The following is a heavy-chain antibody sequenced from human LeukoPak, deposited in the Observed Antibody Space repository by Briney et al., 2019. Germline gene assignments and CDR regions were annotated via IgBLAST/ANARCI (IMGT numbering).Heavy chain of an antibody. D-gene: IGHD4-17*01. CDR3: ASPSYGDYRPVDY. Sequence: GSLRLSFAASGFPFSSYSMNWVRQAPGKGLGWVSSISSSSSYIYYADSVKGRFTISRDNAKNSLYLQMNSLRAEDTAVYYCASPSYGDYRPVDYWGQGTLVTVSS. CDR1: GFPFSSYS. J-gene: IGHJ4*02. V-gene: IGHV3-21*01. CDR2: ISSSSSYI.